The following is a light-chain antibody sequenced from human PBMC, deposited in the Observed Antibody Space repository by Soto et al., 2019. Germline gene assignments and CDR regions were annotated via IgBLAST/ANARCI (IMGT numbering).Light chain of an antibody. CDR2: GAS. CDR3: QQYGSSPGT. J-gene: IGKJ4*01. Sequence: EIVLTQSPGTLSLSPGERATLSCRASQSVSSYLAWYQQKRGQAPRLLISGASSRATGIPDRFSGSGSGTDFTLTISRLEPEDFAVYYCQQYGSSPGTFGRGTKVEIK. V-gene: IGKV3-20*01. CDR1: QSVSSY.